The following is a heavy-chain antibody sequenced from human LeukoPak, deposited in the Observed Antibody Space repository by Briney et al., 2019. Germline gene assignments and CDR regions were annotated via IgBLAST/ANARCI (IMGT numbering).Heavy chain of an antibody. CDR2: ISYDGNNK. D-gene: IGHD3-22*01. CDR1: GFTFNTYG. CDR3: AKDAYYYDGRGYFDY. V-gene: IGHV3-30*18. J-gene: IGHJ4*02. Sequence: PGRSLRLSCAASGFTFNTYGMHWVRQAPGKGLEWVAVISYDGNNKYYADSVKGRFTISRDSSKNTLHLQMNSLRAEDTAVYYCAKDAYYYDGRGYFDYWSQGTLVTVSS.